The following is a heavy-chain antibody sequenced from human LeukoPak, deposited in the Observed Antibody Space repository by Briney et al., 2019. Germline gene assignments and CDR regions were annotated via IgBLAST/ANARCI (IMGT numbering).Heavy chain of an antibody. CDR3: AGPVRGVAAAGTLDY. CDR1: GFTVSSNY. Sequence: GGSLRLSCAASGFTVSSNYMGWVRQAPGKGLEWVSVIYSGGSTYYADSVKGRFTISRDNSKNTLYLQMNSLRAEDTAVYYCAGPVRGVAAAGTLDYWGQGTLVTVSS. D-gene: IGHD6-13*01. J-gene: IGHJ4*02. CDR2: IYSGGST. V-gene: IGHV3-53*01.